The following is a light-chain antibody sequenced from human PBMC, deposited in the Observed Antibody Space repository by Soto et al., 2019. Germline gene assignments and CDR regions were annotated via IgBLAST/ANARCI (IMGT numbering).Light chain of an antibody. J-gene: IGKJ5*01. CDR2: DAS. CDR1: QRVSSY. V-gene: IGKV3-11*01. Sequence: EIVLPHSPDTLSLSPGGRATLPCEAVQRVSSYVAWYQQKPGQAPRILIYDASHRATGIPARFSGGGSGTDFTLTISSLEPEDFAVYYCQQRNNGTSTFGQGTRLDIK. CDR3: QQRNNGTST.